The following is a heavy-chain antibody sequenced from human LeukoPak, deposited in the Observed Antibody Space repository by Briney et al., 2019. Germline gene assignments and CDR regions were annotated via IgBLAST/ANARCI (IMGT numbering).Heavy chain of an antibody. Sequence: SVKVSCKASGGTFSSYAISWVRQAPGQGLEWMGGIIPIFGTANYAQKFQGRVTITADESTSTAYMELSSLRSEDTAVYYCARDSCSSTSCFQDWFDPWGQGTLVTVSS. CDR3: ARDSCSSTSCFQDWFDP. CDR1: GGTFSSYA. CDR2: IIPIFGTA. J-gene: IGHJ5*02. D-gene: IGHD2-2*01. V-gene: IGHV1-69*13.